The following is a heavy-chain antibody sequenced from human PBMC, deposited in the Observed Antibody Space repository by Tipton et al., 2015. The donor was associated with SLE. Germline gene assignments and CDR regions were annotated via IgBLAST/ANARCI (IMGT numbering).Heavy chain of an antibody. J-gene: IGHJ4*02. Sequence: QLVQSGGEVKKPGASVKVSCKASGYTFSNYGISWVRQAPGQGLEWMGWISPYNGNTNYAQKLQGRVALTTDTSTSTAYMELRSLRPDDTAVYYCARGDYYDGSGHYPGDYWGQGTLVTVSS. V-gene: IGHV1-18*01. CDR3: ARGDYYDGSGHYPGDY. CDR2: ISPYNGNT. D-gene: IGHD3-22*01. CDR1: GYTFSNYG.